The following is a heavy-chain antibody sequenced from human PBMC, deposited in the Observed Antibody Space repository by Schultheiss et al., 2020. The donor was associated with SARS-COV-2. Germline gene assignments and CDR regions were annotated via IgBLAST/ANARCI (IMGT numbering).Heavy chain of an antibody. V-gene: IGHV3-48*02. Sequence: GGSLRLSCAASGFQFSDYAMNWVRQAPGKGLEWISYISISGSTTNYPDSVKGRFTISRDNANNSLYLQMNSLRDEDTAVYYCRGSDYWAQGKWSPSPQ. D-gene: IGHD3-10*01. J-gene: IGHJ4*02. CDR1: GFQFSDYA. CDR2: ISISGSTT. CDR3: RGSDY.